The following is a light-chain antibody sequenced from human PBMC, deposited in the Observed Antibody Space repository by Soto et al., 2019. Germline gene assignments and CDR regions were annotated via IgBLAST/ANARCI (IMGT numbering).Light chain of an antibody. J-gene: IGKJ5*01. CDR1: QSVSSY. CDR3: QQRSNWPIT. Sequence: IVLPQSPATLSLSPGERHTLSCKASQSVSSYLAWYQQKPGQAPRLLIYDASNRATGIPARFSGSGSGTDFTLTISSLETKDFAVYYCQQRSNWPITFGQGTRLEIK. V-gene: IGKV3-11*01. CDR2: DAS.